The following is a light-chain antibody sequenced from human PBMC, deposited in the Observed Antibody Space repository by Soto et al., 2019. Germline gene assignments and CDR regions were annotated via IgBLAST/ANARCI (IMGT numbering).Light chain of an antibody. Sequence: QSALTQPASVSGSPGQSITISCTGNSSDVGGYNYVSWYQQHPGKAPKLIIYEVNNRPSGVSNRFSGSKSGNTASLTISGLQAEDEADYYCSSYTSSSIVVFGGGTKLTVL. CDR2: EVN. CDR1: SSDVGGYNY. V-gene: IGLV2-14*01. CDR3: SSYTSSSIVV. J-gene: IGLJ2*01.